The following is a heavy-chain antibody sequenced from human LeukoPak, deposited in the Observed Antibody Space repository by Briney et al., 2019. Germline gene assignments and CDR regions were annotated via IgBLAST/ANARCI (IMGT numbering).Heavy chain of an antibody. V-gene: IGHV3-48*03. J-gene: IGHJ4*02. D-gene: IGHD6-19*01. CDR1: GFTFSSYE. CDR2: ISSSGITK. Sequence: GGSLRLSCAASGFTFSSYEMNWVRQAPGKGLEWVSYISSSGITKYYADSGKGRFTISRDNAKNSLYLQMNSLRAEDMAIYYCTRAAVAGGPFDYWGQGNLVTVSS. CDR3: TRAAVAGGPFDY.